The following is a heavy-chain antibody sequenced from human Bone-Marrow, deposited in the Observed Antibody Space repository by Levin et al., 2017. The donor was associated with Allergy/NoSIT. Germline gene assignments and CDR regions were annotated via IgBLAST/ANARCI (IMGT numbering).Heavy chain of an antibody. CDR1: GGPLRNFY. Sequence: PSETLSLTCSVSGGPLRNFYWTWIRQPPGKGLEWIGYIYSSGSTNYNPSLESRVTMSIDTSRNHFSLKLSSVTPADTAIYYCARDSRYTSAFDLWGQGTVVTVS. CDR2: IYSSGST. J-gene: IGHJ3*01. CDR3: ARDSRYTSAFDL. D-gene: IGHD2-2*02. V-gene: IGHV4-59*01.